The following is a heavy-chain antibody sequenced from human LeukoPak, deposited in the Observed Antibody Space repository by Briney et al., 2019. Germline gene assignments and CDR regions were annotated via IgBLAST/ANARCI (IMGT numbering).Heavy chain of an antibody. D-gene: IGHD5-24*01. V-gene: IGHV4-59*01. CDR1: GGSFSGYY. J-gene: IGHJ3*02. CDR2: IYYSGST. Sequence: PSETLSLTCAVYGGSFSGYYWSWIRQPPGKRLEWIGYIYYSGSTNYNPSLKSRVTISVDTSKNQFSLKLSSVTAADTAVYYCASDLGMATTDAFDIWGQGTMVTVSS. CDR3: ASDLGMATTDAFDI.